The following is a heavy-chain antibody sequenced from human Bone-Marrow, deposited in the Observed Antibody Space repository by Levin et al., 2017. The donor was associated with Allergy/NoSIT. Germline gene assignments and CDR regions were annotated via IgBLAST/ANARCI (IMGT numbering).Heavy chain of an antibody. Sequence: PGGSLRLSCTVSGTSISYYYWSWFRQPPGMGLQYIAYIYYDGSSNYNPSLKRRASTSVDTSKNQFSLKLTSVTAADTAVYYCARDAITPTGGGNGFDIWGQGTMVSVSS. CDR1: GTSISYYY. CDR3: ARDAITPTGGGNGFDI. CDR2: IYYDGSS. D-gene: IGHD2-8*02. J-gene: IGHJ3*02. V-gene: IGHV4-59*01.